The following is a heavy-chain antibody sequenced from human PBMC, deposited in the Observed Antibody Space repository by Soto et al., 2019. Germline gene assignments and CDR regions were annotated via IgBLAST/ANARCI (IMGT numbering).Heavy chain of an antibody. Sequence: GGSLRLSCTVSGFTFSNAWMTWVRQAPGKGLEWVGRIKSKADDGTTDYAAPVKGRFTISRDDSRNTLYLQMNSLKTEDTAVYYCTTDSSSWAYYYYYGMDVWGQGTTVTVSS. CDR2: IKSKADDGTT. CDR1: GFTFSNAW. CDR3: TTDSSSWAYYYYYGMDV. J-gene: IGHJ6*02. V-gene: IGHV3-15*01. D-gene: IGHD2-2*01.